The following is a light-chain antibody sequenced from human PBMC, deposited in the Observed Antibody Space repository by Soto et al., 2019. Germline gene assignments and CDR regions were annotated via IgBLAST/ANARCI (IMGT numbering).Light chain of an antibody. V-gene: IGKV3-20*01. J-gene: IGKJ1*01. Sequence: LAPGEGATLSCRASRGVSANYLAWYQQKPGQAHTLLIYGASIRAAGIPDRFSGSGSGTDFTLTIRRLEPEDFAVYYCQQYGSSPRTFGQGTKVDI. CDR1: RGVSANY. CDR2: GAS. CDR3: QQYGSSPRT.